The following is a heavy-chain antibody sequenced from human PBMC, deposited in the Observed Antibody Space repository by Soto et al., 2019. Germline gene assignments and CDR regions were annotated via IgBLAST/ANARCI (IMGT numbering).Heavy chain of an antibody. CDR2: ISGSGGAT. Sequence: GGSLRLSCAASGFTFSNYAMSWVRQAPGKGLEWVSAISGSGGATYYADSVKGQFTISRDNSKNTLYLQMHSLTAEDTAVYYCAKASDFWSGYPFDYWGQGTQVTVSS. D-gene: IGHD3-3*01. CDR1: GFTFSNYA. CDR3: AKASDFWSGYPFDY. V-gene: IGHV3-23*01. J-gene: IGHJ4*02.